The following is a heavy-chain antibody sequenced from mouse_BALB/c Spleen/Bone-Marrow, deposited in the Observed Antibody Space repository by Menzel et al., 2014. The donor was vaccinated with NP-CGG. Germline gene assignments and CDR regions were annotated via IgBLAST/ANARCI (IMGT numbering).Heavy chain of an antibody. CDR1: GFTFSDYY. CDR3: ANWAC. Sequence: EVKVVESGGDLVKPGGSLKLSCAASGFTFSDYYMYWVRQTPEKRLEWVATISDGGSYTYYPDSVKGRFTISRDNAKNNLYLQMSSLKSEDTAMYYCANWACWGQGTLVTVSA. J-gene: IGHJ3*01. D-gene: IGHD4-1*01. CDR2: ISDGGSYT. V-gene: IGHV5-4*02.